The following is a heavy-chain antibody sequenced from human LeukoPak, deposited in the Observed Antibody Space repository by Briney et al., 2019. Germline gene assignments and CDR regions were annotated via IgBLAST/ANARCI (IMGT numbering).Heavy chain of an antibody. D-gene: IGHD5-12*01. CDR2: INPNSGGT. Sequence: ASVKVSCKASGYTFTGYYMHWVRQAPGQGLEWMGWINPNSGGTNYAQKFQGRVTMTRDTSISTAYMELSRLRSDDTAVYYCARESLGDSGYDYWGKGTTVTVSS. CDR3: ARESLGDSGYDY. V-gene: IGHV1-2*02. J-gene: IGHJ6*04. CDR1: GYTFTGYY.